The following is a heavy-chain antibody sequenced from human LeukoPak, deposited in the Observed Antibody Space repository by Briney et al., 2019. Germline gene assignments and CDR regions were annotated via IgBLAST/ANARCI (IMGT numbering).Heavy chain of an antibody. V-gene: IGHV4-34*01. CDR2: INHSGST. Sequence: SETLSLTCAVYGGSLSGYYWSWIRQPPGKGLEWIGEINHSGSTNYNPSLKSRVTISVDTSKNQFSLKLSSVTAADTAVYYCARVRYYYGSGSYPYYYYYYMDVWGKGTTVTVSS. J-gene: IGHJ6*03. CDR3: ARVRYYYGSGSYPYYYYYYMDV. CDR1: GGSLSGYY. D-gene: IGHD3-10*01.